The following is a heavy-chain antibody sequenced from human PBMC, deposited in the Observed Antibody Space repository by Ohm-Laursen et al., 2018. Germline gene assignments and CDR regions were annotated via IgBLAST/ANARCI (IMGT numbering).Heavy chain of an antibody. J-gene: IGHJ4*02. Sequence: TQTLTLTCTFSGFSLSTSGMCVSWIRQPPGKALEWLARIDWDDDKYYSTSLKTRLTISKDTSKNQVVLTMTNMDPVDTATYYCARMSSEYSSGWYYFDYWGQGTLVTVSS. CDR1: GFSLSTSGMC. CDR3: ARMSSEYSSGWYYFDY. D-gene: IGHD6-19*01. CDR2: IDWDDDK. V-gene: IGHV2-70*11.